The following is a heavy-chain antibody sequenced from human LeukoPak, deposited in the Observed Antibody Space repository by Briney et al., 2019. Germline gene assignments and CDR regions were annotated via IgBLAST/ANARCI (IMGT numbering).Heavy chain of an antibody. CDR2: INPNSGGT. J-gene: IGHJ4*02. CDR3: ARAPYCSSTSCYPYFDY. D-gene: IGHD2-2*01. CDR1: GYTFTGYY. Sequence: ASVKVSCKASGYTFTGYYMHWVRQAPGQGHEWMGWINPNSGGTNYAQKFHGRVTMTSDTAISTAYMELSRLRSDETAVYYCARAPYCSSTSCYPYFDYWGQGTLVTVSS. V-gene: IGHV1-2*02.